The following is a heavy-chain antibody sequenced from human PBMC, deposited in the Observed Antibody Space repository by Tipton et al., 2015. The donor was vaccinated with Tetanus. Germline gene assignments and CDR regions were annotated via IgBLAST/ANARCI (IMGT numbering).Heavy chain of an antibody. CDR3: ARDRGDYIYYGMDV. CDR2: IDPNSGGT. D-gene: IGHD3-22*01. CDR1: GYTFTGYY. Sequence: QLVQSGAELKKPGASLKVSCKASGYTFTGYYMYWVRQAPGQGLEWVGWIDPNSGGTIHAQNFQGRVTMTRDTSISTVYMELSRLRSDDTAVYYCARDRGDYIYYGMDVWGPGTTVTVSS. V-gene: IGHV1-2*02. J-gene: IGHJ6*02.